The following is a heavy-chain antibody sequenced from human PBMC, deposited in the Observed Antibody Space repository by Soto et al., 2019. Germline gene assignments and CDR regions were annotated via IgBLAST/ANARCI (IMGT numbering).Heavy chain of an antibody. CDR2: ISGSGGST. D-gene: IGHD3-10*01. J-gene: IGHJ4*02. Sequence: AGGSLRLSCAASGFTFSSYAMSWVRQAPGKGLEWVSAISGSGGSTYYADSVKGRFTISRDNSKNTLYLQMNSLRAEDAAVYYCAKSPRGYFDYWGQGTLVTVSS. CDR1: GFTFSSYA. V-gene: IGHV3-23*01. CDR3: AKSPRGYFDY.